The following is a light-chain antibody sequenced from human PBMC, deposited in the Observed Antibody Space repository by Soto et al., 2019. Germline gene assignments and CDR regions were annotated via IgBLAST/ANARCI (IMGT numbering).Light chain of an antibody. V-gene: IGLV1-40*01. Sequence: QSVLTQPPSVSGAPGQRVTISCTGSDSNIGAGYDVHWYQQLPGTAPKLLIYGNNNRPSGVPDRLSGSKSGTSASLAITGLQAEDEADYYCQSYDDRLSVGVFGGGTKLTVL. CDR3: QSYDDRLSVGV. CDR1: DSNIGAGYD. J-gene: IGLJ2*01. CDR2: GNN.